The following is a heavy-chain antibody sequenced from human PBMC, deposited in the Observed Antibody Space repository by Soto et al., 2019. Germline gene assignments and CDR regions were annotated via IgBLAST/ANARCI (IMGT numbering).Heavy chain of an antibody. J-gene: IGHJ6*02. CDR1: GFVVGDYA. V-gene: IGHV3-49*04. CDR2: IRSETFGGTA. Sequence: GGSLRRFSITSGFVVGDYAMIWVRQAPGKGLEWVAFIRSETFGGTADYAASVKGRFTVSRDDSKRITYLQMSSLKSEDTAVYFCTRGGIDVVVPAAQGFFYYGMDVWGQGTTVTVSS. CDR3: TRGGIDVVVPAAQGFFYYGMDV. D-gene: IGHD2-2*01.